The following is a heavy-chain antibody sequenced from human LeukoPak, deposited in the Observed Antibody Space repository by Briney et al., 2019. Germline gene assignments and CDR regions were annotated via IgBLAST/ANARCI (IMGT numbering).Heavy chain of an antibody. CDR2: ISSSSSYI. CDR3: ARVRSVGGNPHAFNI. CDR1: GFIFSSYS. J-gene: IGHJ3*02. V-gene: IGHV3-21*01. Sequence: GGSLRLSCVVSGFIFSSYSMNWVRQAPGKGLEWVSSISSSSSYIYYADSVKGRFTISRDNAKNSLYLQMNSLRVEDTALYYCARVRSVGGNPHAFNIWGQGTMVTVSS. D-gene: IGHD4-23*01.